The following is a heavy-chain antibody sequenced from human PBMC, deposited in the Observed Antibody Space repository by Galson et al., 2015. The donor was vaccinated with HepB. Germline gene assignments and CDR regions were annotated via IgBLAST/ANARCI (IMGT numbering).Heavy chain of an antibody. Sequence: SVKVSCKASGYTFNGHGIHWVRQAPGQRLEWMGWINTGNGETEYSQNFQGRVTITRDTSASTAYIELSSLRSEDTAVSSCARDAAFDSRYYMDVWGKGTTVTVSS. V-gene: IGHV1-3*04. D-gene: IGHD1-14*01. CDR3: ARDAAFDSRYYMDV. CDR1: GYTFNGHG. CDR2: INTGNGET. J-gene: IGHJ6*03.